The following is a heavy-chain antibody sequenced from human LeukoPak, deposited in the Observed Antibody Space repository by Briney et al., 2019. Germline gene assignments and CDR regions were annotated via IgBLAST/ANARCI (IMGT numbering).Heavy chain of an antibody. CDR1: GFTFSSYW. J-gene: IGHJ4*02. CDR2: INHNGNVN. CDR3: ARDRYYDILTGYYREAGIDY. V-gene: IGHV3-7*01. Sequence: GGSLRLSCAASGFTFSSYWMNWARQAPGKGLEWVASINHNGNVNYYVDSVKGRFTISRDNAKNSLYLQMNSLRAEDTAVYYCARDRYYDILTGYYREAGIDYWGQGTLVTVSS. D-gene: IGHD3-9*01.